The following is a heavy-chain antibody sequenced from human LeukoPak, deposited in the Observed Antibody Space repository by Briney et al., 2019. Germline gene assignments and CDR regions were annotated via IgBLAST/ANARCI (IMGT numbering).Heavy chain of an antibody. V-gene: IGHV6-1*01. Sequence: SQTLSLTCDISGDTVSSNSAAWNWIRQSPSRGLEWLGRTYYRSKWYYDYAVSVKSRITISPDASKNQFSLQLNSVTADDTAVYYCARGFALDFWGQGAMVTVSS. J-gene: IGHJ3*01. CDR3: ARGFALDF. CDR1: GDTVSSNSAA. CDR2: TYYRSKWYY.